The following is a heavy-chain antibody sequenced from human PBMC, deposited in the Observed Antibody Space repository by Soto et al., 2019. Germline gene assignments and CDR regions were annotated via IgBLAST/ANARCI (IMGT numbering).Heavy chain of an antibody. CDR1: GFILSDCA. V-gene: IGHV3-48*01. J-gene: IGHJ6*03. CDR3: ARDLSWGSNWYYYMDV. Sequence: GGSLRLSCATSGFILSDCAMNWFRQAPGKGLEWVSYISSSSSVIDYADSVKGRFTVSRDNARNSLYLQMNSLRAEDTAVYYCARDLSWGSNWYYYMDVWGKGTTVIVSS. D-gene: IGHD7-27*01. CDR2: ISSSSSVI.